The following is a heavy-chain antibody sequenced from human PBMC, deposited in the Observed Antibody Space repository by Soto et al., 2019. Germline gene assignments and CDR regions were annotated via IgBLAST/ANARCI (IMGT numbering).Heavy chain of an antibody. CDR1: RYTFTAYY. D-gene: IGHD1-7*01. CDR2: INPNSGGT. CDR3: ATAITGTFWFDP. Sequence: ASVKVSCMASRYTFTAYYIHWVRQAPGQGLEWMGWINPNSGGTIYAQKFQGWVTMTRDTSISTAYMEMDRLKSDDTAVYYCATAITGTFWFDPWGQGTLVTVSS. V-gene: IGHV1-2*04. J-gene: IGHJ5*02.